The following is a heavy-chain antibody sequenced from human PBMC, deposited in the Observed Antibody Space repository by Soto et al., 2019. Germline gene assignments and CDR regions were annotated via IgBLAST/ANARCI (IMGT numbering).Heavy chain of an antibody. D-gene: IGHD3-10*01. Sequence: QVQLVQSGAEVKKPGASVKVSCKASGYTFTSYGISWVRQAPGQGLEWMGWISAYNGNTNYAQKLQGRVTMTPDTSTSTAYIGRRSMSADDADVYYGASDISLGSESYIGAYWGQGTLVTVSS. J-gene: IGHJ4*02. V-gene: IGHV1-18*04. CDR1: GYTFTSYG. CDR2: ISAYNGNT. CDR3: ASDISLGSESYIGAY.